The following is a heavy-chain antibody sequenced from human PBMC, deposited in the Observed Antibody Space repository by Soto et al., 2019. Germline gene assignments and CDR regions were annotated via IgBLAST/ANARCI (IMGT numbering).Heavy chain of an antibody. CDR1: GGSFRVYY. V-gene: IGHV4-34*01. J-gene: IGHJ4*02. Sequence: SDTLSLTCAVYGGSFRVYYWTWIRQPPGTGLEWIGEINHSGSTNYNPSLKSRVTISVDTSKNQFSLKLTSVTAADTAVYYCARDKITGLFDYWGQG. D-gene: IGHD2-8*02. CDR3: ARDKITGLFDY. CDR2: INHSGST.